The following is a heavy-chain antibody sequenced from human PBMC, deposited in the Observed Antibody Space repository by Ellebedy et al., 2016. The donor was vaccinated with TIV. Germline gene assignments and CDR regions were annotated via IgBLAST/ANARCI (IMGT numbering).Heavy chain of an antibody. D-gene: IGHD3/OR15-3a*01. Sequence: MPSETLSLTCTVSGGXXXRYSXXWIXXXPGKGLEWLGIIYYSGSTDYNPSLKSRVTISIDTSKNQFSLNLTSVTAADAAMYYCARTGPGLLTYWYFHPWGRGTLVSVSS. CDR1: GGXXXRYS. J-gene: IGHJ2*01. CDR3: ARTGPGLLTYWYFHP. CDR2: IYYSGST. V-gene: IGHV4-59*01.